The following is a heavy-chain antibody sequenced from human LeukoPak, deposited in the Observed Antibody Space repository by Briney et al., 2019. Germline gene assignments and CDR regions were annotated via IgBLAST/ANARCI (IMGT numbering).Heavy chain of an antibody. CDR3: ARLLDNDSSGDPDTFDM. J-gene: IGHJ3*02. CDR2: LFYSGRT. Sequence: PSETLSLTCTVSGGSISSHYWSWIRQPPGKGLEWIGFLFYSGRTKYNPSLQSRVTISVDTSENNFSLKLTSVTAADTAVYYCARLLDNDSSGDPDTFDMWDQGTVVTVSS. CDR1: GGSISSHY. D-gene: IGHD3-22*01. V-gene: IGHV4-59*11.